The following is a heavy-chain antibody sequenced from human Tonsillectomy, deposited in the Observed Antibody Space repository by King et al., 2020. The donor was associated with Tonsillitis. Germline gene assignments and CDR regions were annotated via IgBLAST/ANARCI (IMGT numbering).Heavy chain of an antibody. CDR3: AREGRAEGRTSGAFDI. Sequence: VQLQQWGAGLLKPSEPLSLTCAVYSGSFSDYYWSWIRQPPGKGLEWIGEINHSGSTNYNSSLKSRVLISVDTSREHFSLNLNSVTAADTAVYYCAREGRAEGRTSGAFDIWGQGTMVTVSS. V-gene: IGHV4-34*01. CDR1: SGSFSDYY. D-gene: IGHD2-2*01. CDR2: INHSGST. J-gene: IGHJ3*02.